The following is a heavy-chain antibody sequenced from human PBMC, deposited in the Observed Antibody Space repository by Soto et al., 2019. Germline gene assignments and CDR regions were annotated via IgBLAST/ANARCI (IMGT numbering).Heavy chain of an antibody. Sequence: QVQLVQSGAEVKKPGSSVKVSCKASGGTFSSYTISWVRQAPGQGLEWMGRIIPILGIANYAQKFQGRVTITADKSTSTAYMELSSLRSEDTAVYYCAPYCSCGSCPSPWFDLWGQGTLVTVSS. J-gene: IGHJ5*02. CDR3: APYCSCGSCPSPWFDL. CDR1: GGTFSSYT. D-gene: IGHD2-15*01. CDR2: IIPILGIA. V-gene: IGHV1-69*02.